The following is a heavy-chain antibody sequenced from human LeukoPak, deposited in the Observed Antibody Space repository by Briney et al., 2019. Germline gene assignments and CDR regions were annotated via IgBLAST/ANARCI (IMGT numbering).Heavy chain of an antibody. V-gene: IGHV5-51*01. CDR1: GYSFTSYW. D-gene: IGHD6-13*01. J-gene: IGHJ5*02. Sequence: GESLKISCKGSGYSFTSYWIGWVRQMPGKGLEWMGIIYPGDSDTRYSPSFQGQVTISADKSISTAYLQWSSLKASDTAMYYCARAGRTSWYRGTGFDPWGQGTLVTVSS. CDR3: ARAGRTSWYRGTGFDP. CDR2: IYPGDSDT.